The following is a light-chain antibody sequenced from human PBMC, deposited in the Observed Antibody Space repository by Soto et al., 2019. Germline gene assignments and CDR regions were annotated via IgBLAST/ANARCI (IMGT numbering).Light chain of an antibody. CDR1: QSVGSN. CDR2: VAS. V-gene: IGKV3-15*01. J-gene: IGKJ1*01. CDR3: QQYNNWPPDRT. Sequence: EIVMTQSPATLSVSPGERATLSCRASQSVGSNLAWYQQKPGHAPRLLIYVASTRATGIPARFSGSGSGTEFTLTISSLQSEDFAIYFCQQYNNWPPDRTFGQGTKVEIK.